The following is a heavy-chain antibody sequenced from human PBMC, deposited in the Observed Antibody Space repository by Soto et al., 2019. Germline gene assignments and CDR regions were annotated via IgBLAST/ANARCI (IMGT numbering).Heavy chain of an antibody. V-gene: IGHV1-58*02. Sequence: ASVKVSCKASGFTFTSSSMQWVRQARGQRLEWIGWIVVGSGNTNYAQKFQERVTITRDMSTSTAYMELSSLRSEDTAVYYCAADLLRYNWNPGDFYYWGQGTLVTVSS. CDR2: IVVGSGNT. D-gene: IGHD1-20*01. J-gene: IGHJ4*02. CDR1: GFTFTSSS. CDR3: AADLLRYNWNPGDFYY.